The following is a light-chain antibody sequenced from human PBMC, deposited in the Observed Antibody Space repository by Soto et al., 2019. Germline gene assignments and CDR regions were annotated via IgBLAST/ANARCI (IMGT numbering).Light chain of an antibody. CDR1: NSSIGAGYD. CDR2: GNT. Sequence: QSPLTHPPAVSGAPGHGVTISCTGTNSSIGAGYDVHWYQHLPGAAPKVLMYGNTNRPSGVPDRFSGSKSGTAASLAITGLQAEDEADYYCQSYDRSLSGYVFGTGTKVTVL. J-gene: IGLJ1*01. V-gene: IGLV1-40*01. CDR3: QSYDRSLSGYV.